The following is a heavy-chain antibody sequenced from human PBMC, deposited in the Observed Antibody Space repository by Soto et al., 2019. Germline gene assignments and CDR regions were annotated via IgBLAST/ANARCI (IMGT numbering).Heavy chain of an antibody. CDR3: ATQYDFWSGNRDDY. CDR1: GGSISSGDYY. D-gene: IGHD3-3*01. CDR2: IYYSGST. V-gene: IGHV4-30-4*01. J-gene: IGHJ4*02. Sequence: QVQLQESGPGLVKPSQTLSLTCTVSGGSISSGDYYWSWIRQPPGKGLEWIGYIYYSGSTYYNPSLKSRGTXXVXTXMNQFSLKLSSVTAADTAVYYCATQYDFWSGNRDDYWGQGTLVTASS.